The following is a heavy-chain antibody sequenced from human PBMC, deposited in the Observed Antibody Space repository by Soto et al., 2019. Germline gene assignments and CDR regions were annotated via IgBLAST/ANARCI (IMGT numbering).Heavy chain of an antibody. CDR1: GFTFSNYW. CDR3: ARGDCVGGTCYSLAGSSYYYMDV. CDR2: INSDGSVS. J-gene: IGHJ6*03. V-gene: IGHV3-74*01. D-gene: IGHD2-15*01. Sequence: EVKLVESGGGLVQPGGSLRLSCAASGFTFSNYWMYWVRQAPGKGLVWVSRINSDGSVSSYADSVKGRLTISRDNVKNTLYQQMNSLRVEDTAVYYCARGDCVGGTCYSLAGSSYYYMDVWGKGTTFTVFS.